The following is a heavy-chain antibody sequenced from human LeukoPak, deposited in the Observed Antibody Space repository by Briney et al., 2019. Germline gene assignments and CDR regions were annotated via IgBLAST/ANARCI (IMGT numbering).Heavy chain of an antibody. J-gene: IGHJ4*02. Sequence: SETLSLTCTVSGGSISSSSYYWGWIRQPPGKGLEWIGSIYYSGSTYYNPSLKSRGTISVDTSKNQFSLKLSSVTAADTAVYYCARQVTVGSFFDYWGQGTLVTVSS. CDR2: IYYSGST. CDR1: GGSISSSSYY. V-gene: IGHV4-39*01. D-gene: IGHD2-21*02. CDR3: ARQVTVGSFFDY.